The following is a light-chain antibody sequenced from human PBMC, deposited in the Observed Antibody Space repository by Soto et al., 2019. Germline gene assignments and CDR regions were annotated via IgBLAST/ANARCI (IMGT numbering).Light chain of an antibody. J-gene: IGKJ1*01. CDR2: DAS. CDR1: QSVSSY. Sequence: EIAFTQSPSTLSLSPGERATLSCRASQSVSSYLAWYQQKPGQAPRLLIYDASNRATGIPARFSGSGSGTDFTLTISSLEPEDFAVYYCQQRGNRPPWTFGQGTKVDIK. CDR3: QQRGNRPPWT. V-gene: IGKV3-11*01.